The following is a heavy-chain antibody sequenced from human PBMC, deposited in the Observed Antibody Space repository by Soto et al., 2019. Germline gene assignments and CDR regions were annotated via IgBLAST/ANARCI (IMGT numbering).Heavy chain of an antibody. CDR3: VKDEELGRSSSDY. J-gene: IGHJ4*02. Sequence: GGSLRLSCSASGFTFSSYAMHWVRQAPGKGLEYVSAISSNGGSTYYADSVKGRFTISRDNSKNTLYLQMSSLRAEDTSVYYCVKDEELGRSSSDYWGQGTLVTVSS. V-gene: IGHV3-64D*06. D-gene: IGHD6-6*01. CDR2: ISSNGGST. CDR1: GFTFSSYA.